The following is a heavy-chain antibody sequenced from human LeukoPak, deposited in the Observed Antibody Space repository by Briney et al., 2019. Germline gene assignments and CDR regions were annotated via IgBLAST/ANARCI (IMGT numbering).Heavy chain of an antibody. Sequence: PGGSLRLSCAASGFTFSSYAMSWVRQAPGKGLEWVSAISGSGGSTYYADSVKGRFTISRDNSKNTLYLQMNSLRAEDTAVYYCATSRQQDIVVVPARGYYYGMDVWGQGTTVTVSS. CDR3: ATSRQQDIVVVPARGYYYGMDV. V-gene: IGHV3-23*01. J-gene: IGHJ6*02. CDR1: GFTFSSYA. D-gene: IGHD2-2*01. CDR2: ISGSGGST.